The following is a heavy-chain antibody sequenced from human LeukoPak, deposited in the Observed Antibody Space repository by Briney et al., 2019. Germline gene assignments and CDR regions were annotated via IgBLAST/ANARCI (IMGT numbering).Heavy chain of an antibody. CDR2: IYHSGST. V-gene: IGHV4-39*07. J-gene: IGHJ4*02. CDR3: ARAIEVGAMTPFDY. D-gene: IGHD1-26*01. Sequence: SETLSLTCTVSGGSISSSSYYWGWIRQPPGKGLEWIGSIYHSGSTYYNPSLKSRVTISVDTSKNQFSLKLSSVTAADTAVYYCARAIEVGAMTPFDYWGRGTLVTVSS. CDR1: GGSISSSSYY.